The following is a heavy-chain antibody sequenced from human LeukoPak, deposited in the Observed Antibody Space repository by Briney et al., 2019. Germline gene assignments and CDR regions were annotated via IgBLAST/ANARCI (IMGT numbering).Heavy chain of an antibody. CDR3: ARARIARLWFGELDY. CDR1: GYTFTSYG. CDR2: ISAYNGNT. V-gene: IGHV1-18*01. Sequence: ASVKVSCKASGYTFTSYGISWVRQAPGQGLEWMGWISAYNGNTNYAQKVQGRVTMTTDTSTSTAYMELGSLRSDDTAVYFCARARIARLWFGELDYWGQGSLVTVSS. D-gene: IGHD3-10*01. J-gene: IGHJ4*02.